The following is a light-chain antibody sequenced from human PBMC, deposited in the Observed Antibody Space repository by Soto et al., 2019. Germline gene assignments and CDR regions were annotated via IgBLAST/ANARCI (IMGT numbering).Light chain of an antibody. Sequence: QSALTQPPSASGSPGQSVTITCSGTSSDVGEENYVSWYQQHPGKVPKLILYEVSKRPSGVPDRFCCSRSGNTASLTVSGLHADDDDDYYCSSFAGSPVVFGGGTKLTVL. V-gene: IGLV2-8*01. CDR3: SSFAGSPVV. J-gene: IGLJ2*01. CDR1: SSDVGEENY. CDR2: EVS.